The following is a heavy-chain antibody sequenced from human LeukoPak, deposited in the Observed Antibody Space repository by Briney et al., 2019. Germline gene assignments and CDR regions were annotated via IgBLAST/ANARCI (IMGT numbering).Heavy chain of an antibody. J-gene: IGHJ4*02. CDR3: ARGYGVAAPIGFDC. CDR1: GGSFSGYY. Sequence: SETLSLTCAVYGGSFSGYYWSWIRQPPGKGLEWIGEINHSRSTNYNSPLKSRVTISVDTSKNQFSLKLSSVTAADTAVYYCARGYGVAAPIGFDCWGQGTLVTVSS. CDR2: INHSRST. V-gene: IGHV4-34*01. D-gene: IGHD6-6*01.